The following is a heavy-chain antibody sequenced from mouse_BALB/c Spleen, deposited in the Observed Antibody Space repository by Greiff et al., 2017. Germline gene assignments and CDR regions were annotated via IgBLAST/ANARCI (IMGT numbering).Heavy chain of an antibody. Sequence: VQLQQSGPELVRPGVSVKISCKGSGYTFTDYAMHWVKQSHAKSLEWIGVISTYSDNTNYNQKFKGKATMTVDKSSSTAYMELARLTSEDSAIYYCARDWEGYWGQGTTLTVSS. V-gene: IGHV1-67*01. CDR1: GYTFTDYA. D-gene: IGHD4-1*01. CDR2: ISTYSDNT. CDR3: ARDWEGY. J-gene: IGHJ2*01.